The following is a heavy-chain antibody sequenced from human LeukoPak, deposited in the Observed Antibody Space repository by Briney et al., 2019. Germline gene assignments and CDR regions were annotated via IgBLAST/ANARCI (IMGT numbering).Heavy chain of an antibody. D-gene: IGHD6-19*01. CDR1: GYTFTGYY. Sequence: ALVKVSCKASGYTFTGYYMHWVRQAPGQGLEWMGWINPNSGGTDYAQKFQGRVTMTRDTSISTAYMELSRLRSDDTAVYYCARQWLVRDWYFDLWGRGTLVTISS. CDR2: INPNSGGT. CDR3: ARQWLVRDWYFDL. J-gene: IGHJ2*01. V-gene: IGHV1-2*02.